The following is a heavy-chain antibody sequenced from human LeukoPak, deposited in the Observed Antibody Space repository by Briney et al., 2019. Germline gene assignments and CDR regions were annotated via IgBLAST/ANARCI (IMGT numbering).Heavy chain of an antibody. J-gene: IGHJ6*03. CDR3: AGVVPAAHYYMDV. V-gene: IGHV4-61*02. CDR2: IYTSGST. CDR1: GGSISSGSYY. D-gene: IGHD2-2*01. Sequence: SQTLSLTCTVSGGSISSGSYYWSWIRQPAGKGLEWIGRIYTSGSTNYNPSLKSRVTISVDTSKNQFSLKLSSVTAADTAVYYCAGVVPAAHYYMDVWGKGTTVTVSS.